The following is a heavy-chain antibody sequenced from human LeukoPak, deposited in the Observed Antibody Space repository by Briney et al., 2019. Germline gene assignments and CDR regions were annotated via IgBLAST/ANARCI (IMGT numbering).Heavy chain of an antibody. CDR2: INPSGAST. CDR3: ARSPPVGDFWSGYYWFDY. Sequence: GASVKVSCKASGYTFTSYYMHWVRQAPGQGLEWMGIINPSGASTSYAQKFQGRVTMTRDTSTSTVYMELSSLRSEDTAVYYCARSPPVGDFWSGYYWFDYWGQGTLVTVSS. CDR1: GYTFTSYY. J-gene: IGHJ4*02. D-gene: IGHD3-3*01. V-gene: IGHV1-46*01.